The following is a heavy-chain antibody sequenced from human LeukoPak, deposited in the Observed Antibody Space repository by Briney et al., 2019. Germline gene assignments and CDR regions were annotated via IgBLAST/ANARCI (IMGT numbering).Heavy chain of an antibody. CDR2: ISSSGSTI. CDR1: GFTFSSYE. Sequence: PGGSLRLSCAASGFTFSSYEMNWVRQAPGKGLEWVSYISSSGSTIYYADSVKGRFTISRDNAQNSLYLQMNSLRAEDTAVYYCETLRYLVWLLFASGDYWGQGTLVTVSS. V-gene: IGHV3-48*03. D-gene: IGHD3-9*01. CDR3: ETLRYLVWLLFASGDY. J-gene: IGHJ4*02.